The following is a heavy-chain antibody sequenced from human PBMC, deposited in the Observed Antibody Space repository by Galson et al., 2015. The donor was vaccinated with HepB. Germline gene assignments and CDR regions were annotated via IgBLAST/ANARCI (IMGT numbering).Heavy chain of an antibody. Sequence: SLRLSCAASGFTFSSYWMSWVRQAPGKGLEWVANIKQDGSEKYYVDSVKGRFTISRDNAKNSLYLQMNSLRAEDTAVYYCARVHCSGGSCYSEAYDAFDIWGQGTMVTVSS. CDR2: IKQDGSEK. D-gene: IGHD2-15*01. CDR3: ARVHCSGGSCYSEAYDAFDI. V-gene: IGHV3-7*03. CDR1: GFTFSSYW. J-gene: IGHJ3*02.